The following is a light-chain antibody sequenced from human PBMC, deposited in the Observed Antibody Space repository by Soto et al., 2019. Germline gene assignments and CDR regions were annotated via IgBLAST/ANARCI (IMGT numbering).Light chain of an antibody. Sequence: EIVMTQSPATLSVSPGERATLSCRASQSVAGNLAWYQQKPGQAPRLLIYGASTRATGIPARFSGSGSGTEFTLTISSLQSEDVAVYYYQQYNDWPPITFGQGTRLEIK. CDR1: QSVAGN. CDR3: QQYNDWPPIT. V-gene: IGKV3-15*01. J-gene: IGKJ5*01. CDR2: GAS.